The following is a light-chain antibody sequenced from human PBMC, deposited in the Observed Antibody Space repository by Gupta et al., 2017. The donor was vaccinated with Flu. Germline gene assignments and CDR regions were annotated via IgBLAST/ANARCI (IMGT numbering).Light chain of an antibody. Sequence: ITMTSTGTSSDVGNDKYVSWYQTPPDQAHSLIIYVFNNRPSAVANRFSGSNSGTTASLTITGLQTEDGADYYYSSYATTSTPWVCGGGTNLTVL. CDR2: VFN. J-gene: IGLJ3*02. V-gene: IGLV2-14*01. CDR1: SSDVGNDKY. CDR3: SSYATTSTPWV.